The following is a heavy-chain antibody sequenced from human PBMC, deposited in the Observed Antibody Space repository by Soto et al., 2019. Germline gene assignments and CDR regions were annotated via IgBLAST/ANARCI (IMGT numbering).Heavy chain of an antibody. V-gene: IGHV3-23*01. J-gene: IGHJ6*02. CDR2: ISGSGGST. Sequence: GGSLRLSCAASGFTFSSYAMSWVRQAPGKGLEWVSAISGSGGSTYYADSVKGRFTISRDNSKNQFSLKLSSVTAADTAVYYCARGVMGFLEWLSPQDYYYGMDVWGQGTTVTVSS. D-gene: IGHD3-3*01. CDR3: ARGVMGFLEWLSPQDYYYGMDV. CDR1: GFTFSSYA.